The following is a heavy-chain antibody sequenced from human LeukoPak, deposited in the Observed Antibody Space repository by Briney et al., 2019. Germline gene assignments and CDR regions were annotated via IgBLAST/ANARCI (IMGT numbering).Heavy chain of an antibody. Sequence: GASLRLSCAPSGFAFSSHWMHWVRQPQRKGLVWVSRINTDGSTIYYADSVKGRFTISRDKAKNSLYLLLNSLRDEDTDLYYCARGYSGPDAFDFWGQGTMVTVSS. CDR2: INTDGSTI. V-gene: IGHV3-74*01. CDR3: ARGYSGPDAFDF. D-gene: IGHD1-26*01. J-gene: IGHJ3*01. CDR1: GFAFSSHW.